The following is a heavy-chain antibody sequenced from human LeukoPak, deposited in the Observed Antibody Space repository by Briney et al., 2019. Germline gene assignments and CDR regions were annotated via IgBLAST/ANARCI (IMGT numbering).Heavy chain of an antibody. J-gene: IGHJ4*02. CDR2: IYHSGST. CDR1: GGXISSNNW. CDR3: ARRIISGYTDY. V-gene: IGHV4-4*02. Sequence: SGTLSLTCAVSGGXISSNNWWSWVRQPPGRGVEWIGEIYHSGSTNYNPSLKSRVTISVDKAKNQFSLKLTSVTAADTAVYFCARRIISGYTDYWGQGTLVTVSS. D-gene: IGHD3-22*01.